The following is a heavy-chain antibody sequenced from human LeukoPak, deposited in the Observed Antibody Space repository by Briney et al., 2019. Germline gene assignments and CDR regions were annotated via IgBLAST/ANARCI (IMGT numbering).Heavy chain of an antibody. J-gene: IGHJ4*02. CDR2: NIPIFDTA. D-gene: IGHD3-10*01. V-gene: IGHV1-69*13. Sequence: EASVKVSCKASGGTFNNYAFSWVRQAPGQGLEWMGGNIPIFDTAHYAQKFQGRVTITADESTSTAYMELSSLRSEDTAVYYCARDATLLWFGETLGGNFDYWGQGTLVTVSS. CDR3: ARDATLLWFGETLGGNFDY. CDR1: GGTFNNYA.